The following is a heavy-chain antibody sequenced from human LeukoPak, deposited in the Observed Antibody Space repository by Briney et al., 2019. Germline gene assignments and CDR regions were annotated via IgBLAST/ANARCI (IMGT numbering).Heavy chain of an antibody. V-gene: IGHV1-69*05. J-gene: IGHJ4*02. D-gene: IGHD1-1*01. CDR3: ARGRVAWNDPIDDY. CDR1: GGTFYNYA. Sequence: SVKVSCKPSGGTFYNYAISWVRQAPGQGLEWMGRIIPIFGTADYAQKFEVRVTITTDEFTTTAYMELSSLTYEDTAVYYCARGRVAWNDPIDDYWGQGTLVIVSS. CDR2: IIPIFGTA.